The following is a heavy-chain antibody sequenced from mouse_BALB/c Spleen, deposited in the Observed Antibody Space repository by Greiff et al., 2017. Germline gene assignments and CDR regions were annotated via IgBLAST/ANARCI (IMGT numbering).Heavy chain of an antibody. CDR1: GFTFSSFG. CDR2: ISSGSSTI. CDR3: ARRENYAMDY. J-gene: IGHJ4*01. Sequence: DVHLVESGGGLVQPGGSRKLSCAASGFTFSSFGMHWVRQAPEKGLEWVAYISSGSSTIYYADTVKGRFTISRDNPKNTLFLQMTSLRSEDTAMYYCARRENYAMDYWGQGTSVTVSS. V-gene: IGHV5-17*02.